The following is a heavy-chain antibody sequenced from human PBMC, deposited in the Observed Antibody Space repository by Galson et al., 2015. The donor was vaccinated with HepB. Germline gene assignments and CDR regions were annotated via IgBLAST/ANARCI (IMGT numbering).Heavy chain of an antibody. D-gene: IGHD3-9*01. Sequence: SVKVSCKASGYTFTSYGISWVRQAPGQGLEWMGWISAYNGNTNYAQKFQGRVTITADESTSTAYMELSSLRSEDTAVYYCARDSPIFCMDVWGQGTTVTVSS. CDR3: ARDSPIFCMDV. CDR1: GYTFTSYG. V-gene: IGHV1-18*01. CDR2: ISAYNGNT. J-gene: IGHJ6*02.